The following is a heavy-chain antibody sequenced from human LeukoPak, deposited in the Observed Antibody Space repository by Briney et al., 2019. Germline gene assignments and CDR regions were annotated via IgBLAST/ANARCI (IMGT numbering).Heavy chain of an antibody. J-gene: IGHJ4*02. D-gene: IGHD6-13*01. V-gene: IGHV3-21*01. CDR2: ISSSSSYI. CDR3: ATSYSSSWHY. CDR1: GFTFSSYS. Sequence: GESLRLSCAASGFTFSSYSLNWVRQAPGKGLEWVSSISSSSSYIYYADSVKGRFTISRDNAKNSLYLQMNSLRAEDTAVYYCATSYSSSWHYWGQGTLVTVSS.